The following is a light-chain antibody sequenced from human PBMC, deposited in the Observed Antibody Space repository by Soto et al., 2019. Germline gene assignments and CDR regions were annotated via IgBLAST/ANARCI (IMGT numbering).Light chain of an antibody. CDR1: QSISSH. Sequence: DIQMHQSPASLSASVGDSATITCRASQSISSHLHWYQQKPGKAPKLLIYAASSLQSGVPSRFSGSGSGTDFTLTISSLQPEEFATYYCQQSYSTPITFGQGTRLEIK. CDR3: QQSYSTPIT. CDR2: AAS. J-gene: IGKJ5*01. V-gene: IGKV1-39*01.